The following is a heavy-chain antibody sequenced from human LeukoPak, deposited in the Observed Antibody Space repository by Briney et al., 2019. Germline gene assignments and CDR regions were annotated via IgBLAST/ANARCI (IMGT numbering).Heavy chain of an antibody. Sequence: SVEVSCKASGVTFSSYAISWVRQAPGQGLEWMGGIIPIFGTANYAHKFQGRVTITADESTSTAYMEVSSLRSEDTAVYYCAKVSRTSMVRGIITFDYWGRGTLVTVPS. CDR1: GVTFSSYA. V-gene: IGHV1-69*13. D-gene: IGHD3-10*01. J-gene: IGHJ4*02. CDR2: IIPIFGTA. CDR3: AKVSRTSMVRGIITFDY.